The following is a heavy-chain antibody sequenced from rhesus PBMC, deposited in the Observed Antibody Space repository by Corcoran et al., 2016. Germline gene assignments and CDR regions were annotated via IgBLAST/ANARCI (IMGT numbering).Heavy chain of an antibody. CDR3: AKARSWNEYFEF. Sequence: QVQLQESGPGVVKPSETLSLTCAVSGGSISSYWWGWIRQPPGKGLEWIGQIYGGSGSTSYNATVRRRGTSAGETPKNQCSLKLSCVTAADTAVYYCAKARSWNEYFEFWGQGALVTVSS. D-gene: IGHD1-14*01. V-gene: IGHV4-147*01. J-gene: IGHJ1*01. CDR2: IYGGSGST. CDR1: GGSISSYW.